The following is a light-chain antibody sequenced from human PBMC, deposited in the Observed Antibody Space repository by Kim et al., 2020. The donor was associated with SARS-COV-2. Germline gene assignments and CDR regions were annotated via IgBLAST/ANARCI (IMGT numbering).Light chain of an antibody. CDR3: LQYNNWPPYS. CDR2: NTF. CDR1: QSVGYN. Sequence: VSPGERATLSCRASQSVGYNVAWYQQRPGQAPSLLIYNTFTRASGVPARFSGSGHGTEFTLTISSLQSEDFAVYYCLQYNNWPPYSFGQGTKLEI. V-gene: IGKV3-15*01. J-gene: IGKJ2*03.